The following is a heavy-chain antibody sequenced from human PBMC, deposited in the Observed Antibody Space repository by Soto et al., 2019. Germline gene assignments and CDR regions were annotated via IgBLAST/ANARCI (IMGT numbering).Heavy chain of an antibody. CDR3: AKDRIAVAGGASDY. D-gene: IGHD6-19*01. Sequence: EVQLLESGGGLVQPGWALRLSCAAYGFTFSSYAMSWVRQAPGKGLEWVSAISGSGGSTYYTDSEKGRFTISRDNSKNPLYLQMNSLRAEDTAVYYCAKDRIAVAGGASDYWGQGTLVTVSS. CDR2: ISGSGGST. CDR1: GFTFSSYA. J-gene: IGHJ4*02. V-gene: IGHV3-23*01.